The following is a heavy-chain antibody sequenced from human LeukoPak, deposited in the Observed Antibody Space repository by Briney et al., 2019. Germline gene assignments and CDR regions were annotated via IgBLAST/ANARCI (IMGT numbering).Heavy chain of an antibody. J-gene: IGHJ4*02. CDR2: ISSSSTYI. CDR1: GFTFSSYS. CDR3: ARVSVGALAD. Sequence: PGGSLRLSCAASGFTFSSYSMNWVRQAPGKGLEWVSSISSSSTYIYYADSVKGRFTISRDNAKNSLYLQMNSLRAEDTAVYYCARVSVGALADWGQGTLVTVSS. D-gene: IGHD1-26*01. V-gene: IGHV3-21*01.